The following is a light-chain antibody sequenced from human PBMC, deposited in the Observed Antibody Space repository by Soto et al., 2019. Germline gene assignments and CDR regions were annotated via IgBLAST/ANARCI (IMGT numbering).Light chain of an antibody. V-gene: IGKV3-20*01. CDR1: QSVSSGF. CDR3: EPYGSSPVT. Sequence: EIVLTQSPGTLSLSPGERATLSCRASQSVSSGFLAWYQQKPGQAPSLLIYGASSRATGIPDRFSGSGSGTAFTLTISRLEPEDFAEYCCEPYGSSPVTLGPAAKVEIK. CDR2: GAS. J-gene: IGKJ1*01.